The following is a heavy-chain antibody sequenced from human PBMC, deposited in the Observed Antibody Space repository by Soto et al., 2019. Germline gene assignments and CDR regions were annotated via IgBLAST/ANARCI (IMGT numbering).Heavy chain of an antibody. D-gene: IGHD6-19*01. V-gene: IGHV1-8*01. CDR2: MNPNSGNT. Sequence: ASVKVSCKASGYTFTIYDINWVLQATGQGLEWMGWMNPNSGNTGYAQKFQGRVTMTRNTSISTAYMELSSLRSEDTAVYYCARRTKLGTAWYPDSWGQGTLVTVSS. J-gene: IGHJ4*02. CDR1: GYTFTIYD. CDR3: ARRTKLGTAWYPDS.